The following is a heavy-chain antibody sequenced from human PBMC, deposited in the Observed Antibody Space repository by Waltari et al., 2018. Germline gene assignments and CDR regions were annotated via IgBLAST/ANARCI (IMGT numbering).Heavy chain of an antibody. Sequence: EVQLVASEGGLVQPGGSMRLSCAAYGFTISSYWMQWVRKSPEKGLVWVASINMDRSSTSVADSVKVLCTISKDDAKNALYLEMSSLSAEDTAVYCCARLIGYYDLTDLWGQGTVVTVSS. CDR3: ARLIGYYDLTDL. J-gene: IGHJ4*02. CDR1: GFTISSYW. V-gene: IGHV3-74*01. D-gene: IGHD3-22*01. CDR2: INMDRSST.